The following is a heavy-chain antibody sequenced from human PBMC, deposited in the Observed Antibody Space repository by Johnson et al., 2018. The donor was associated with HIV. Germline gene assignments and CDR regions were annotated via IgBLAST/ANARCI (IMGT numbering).Heavy chain of an antibody. Sequence: VESGGGLVQPGGSLRLSCAASGFTFSSYAMHWVRQAPGKGLEYVSAITSNGGSTYYAKSVKGRFTISRDNSKNTLYLQMGSLRAEDMAVYYCAREGAWSLRAAAGRGAFDIWGQGTMVTVSS. CDR3: AREGAWSLRAAAGRGAFDI. J-gene: IGHJ3*02. CDR2: ITSNGGST. CDR1: GFTFSSYA. V-gene: IGHV3-64*01. D-gene: IGHD6-13*01.